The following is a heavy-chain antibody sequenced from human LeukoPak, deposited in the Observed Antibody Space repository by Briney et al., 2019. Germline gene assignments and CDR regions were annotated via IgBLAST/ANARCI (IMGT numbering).Heavy chain of an antibody. CDR2: ISGSGGST. Sequence: GGSLRLSCAASGFTFSSYAMSWVRQAPGKGLEWVSAISGSGGSTYYADSVKGRFTISRDNSKDTLYLQMNSLRAEDTAVYYCAKDLSSSWYPPYWGQGTLVTVSS. D-gene: IGHD6-13*01. CDR1: GFTFSSYA. V-gene: IGHV3-23*01. J-gene: IGHJ4*02. CDR3: AKDLSSSWYPPY.